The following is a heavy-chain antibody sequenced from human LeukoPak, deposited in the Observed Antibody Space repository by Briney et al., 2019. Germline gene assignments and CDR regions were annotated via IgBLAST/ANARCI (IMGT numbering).Heavy chain of an antibody. CDR3: AELGITMIGGV. CDR2: ISSSGSTM. J-gene: IGHJ6*04. CDR1: GFTFSSYG. V-gene: IGHV3-48*03. D-gene: IGHD3-10*02. Sequence: GGSLRLSCAASGFTFSSYGMTWVRQAPGKGLEWVSYISSSGSTMYYADSVKGRFTISRDNAKNSLYLQMNSLRAEDTAVYYCAELGITMIGGVWGKGTTVTISS.